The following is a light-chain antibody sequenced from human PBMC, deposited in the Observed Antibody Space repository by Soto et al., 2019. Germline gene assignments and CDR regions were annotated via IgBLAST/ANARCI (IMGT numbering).Light chain of an antibody. Sequence: QSVLTQPPSASGTPGQRVTISCSGSSSNIGSNTVNWYQQLPGTAPKLLIYSNNQRPSGVPDRFSGSKSGTSASLAISGLQSEVEADYYCAAWDDSLTGPVFGVGTKLTVL. CDR2: SNN. CDR3: AAWDDSLTGPV. J-gene: IGLJ3*02. CDR1: SSNIGSNT. V-gene: IGLV1-44*01.